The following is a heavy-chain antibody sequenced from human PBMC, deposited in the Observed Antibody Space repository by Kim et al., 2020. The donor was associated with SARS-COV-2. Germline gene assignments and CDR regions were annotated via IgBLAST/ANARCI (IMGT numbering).Heavy chain of an antibody. J-gene: IGHJ4*02. V-gene: IGHV4-39*01. CDR3: ASLPFRFGELLHFDY. D-gene: IGHD3-10*01. CDR2: IYYSGST. Sequence: SETLSLTCTVSGGSISSSSYYWGWIRQPPGKGLEWIGSIYYSGSTYYNPSLKSRVTISVDTSKNQFSLKLSSVTAADTAVYYCASLPFRFGELLHFDYWGQGTLVTVSS. CDR1: GGSISSSSYY.